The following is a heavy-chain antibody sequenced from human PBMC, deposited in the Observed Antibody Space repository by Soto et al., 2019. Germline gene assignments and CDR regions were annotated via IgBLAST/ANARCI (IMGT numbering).Heavy chain of an antibody. D-gene: IGHD3-16*01. J-gene: IGHJ5*02. CDR2: IYYSGST. V-gene: IGHV4-59*01. Sequence: PSETLSLTCTVSGGSISSYYWSWIRQPPGKGLEWIGYIYYSGSTNYNPSLESRVTISVDTSKNQFSLKLSSVTAADTAVYYCARMLTEMATNNCFDPWGQGPLVTVSS. CDR3: ARMLTEMATNNCFDP. CDR1: GGSISSYY.